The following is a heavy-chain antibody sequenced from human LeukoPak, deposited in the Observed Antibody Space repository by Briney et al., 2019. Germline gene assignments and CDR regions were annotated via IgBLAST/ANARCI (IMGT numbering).Heavy chain of an antibody. CDR1: GGSISSYY. CDR2: IYTSGST. D-gene: IGHD4-17*01. Sequence: SETLSLTCTVSGGSISSYYWSWIRQPAGKGLEWIGRIYTSGSTNYNPSLKSRVPMSVDTSKNQFSLKLSSVTAADTAVYYWARDSTGYYYYYMDVWGKGTTVTISS. J-gene: IGHJ6*03. CDR3: ARDSTGYYYYYMDV. V-gene: IGHV4-4*07.